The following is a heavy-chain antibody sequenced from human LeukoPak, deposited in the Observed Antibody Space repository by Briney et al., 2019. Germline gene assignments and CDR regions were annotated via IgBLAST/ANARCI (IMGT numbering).Heavy chain of an antibody. D-gene: IGHD3-10*01. CDR2: MNPNSGNT. V-gene: IGHV1-8*01. Sequence: ASVKVSCKASGYTFTSYDINWVRQATGQGLEWMGWMNPNSGNTGYAQKFQGRVTMTRNTPISTAYMELSSLRSEDTAVYYCARREGRYYYGSGSRPGWFDPWGQGTLVTVSS. CDR3: ARREGRYYYGSGSRPGWFDP. J-gene: IGHJ5*02. CDR1: GYTFTSYD.